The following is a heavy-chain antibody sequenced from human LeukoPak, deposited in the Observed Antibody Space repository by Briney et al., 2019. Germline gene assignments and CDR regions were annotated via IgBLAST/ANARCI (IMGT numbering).Heavy chain of an antibody. Sequence: GESLRLSCVASGFSFSDYAMSWVRQAPGKGLEWVSATGPSGDDTYYADSVRGRFTISRDNARNSLYLQMNSLRDEDTAVYYCARDRHTAMVYYYYYMDVWGTGTTVTVSS. CDR3: ARDRHTAMVYYYYYMDV. D-gene: IGHD5-18*01. CDR1: GFSFSDYA. CDR2: TGPSGDDT. J-gene: IGHJ6*03. V-gene: IGHV3-23*01.